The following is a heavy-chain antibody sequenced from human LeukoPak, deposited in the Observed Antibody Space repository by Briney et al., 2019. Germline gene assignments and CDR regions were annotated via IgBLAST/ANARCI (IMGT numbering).Heavy chain of an antibody. D-gene: IGHD1-26*01. CDR2: ISGSGATT. V-gene: IGHV3-23*01. Sequence: PGGSLRLSCAAAGFTFSSCAMTWVRQARGKGLEWVSSISGSGATTYYADSVKGRFTISRDNSNNTVYLQMNSLRAEDTAVYYCAKDQSRVGASDPFDYWGQGMQVGVSS. CDR1: GFTFSSCA. CDR3: AKDQSRVGASDPFDY. J-gene: IGHJ4*02.